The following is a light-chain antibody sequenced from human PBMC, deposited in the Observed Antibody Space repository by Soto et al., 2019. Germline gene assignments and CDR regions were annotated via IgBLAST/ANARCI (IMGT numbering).Light chain of an antibody. J-gene: IGKJ1*01. CDR2: GAS. Sequence: EVALRQSPGTLSSSTEERDTLSCRASQSVGSDFLAWYQPRPGQPPRILIFGASGRATGIPDRFSGSGSWTDCTLTISSLEPEDFAVEFCQQRNNWPGTFGQGTKVEIK. V-gene: IGKV3D-20*02. CDR3: QQRNNWPGT. CDR1: QSVGSDF.